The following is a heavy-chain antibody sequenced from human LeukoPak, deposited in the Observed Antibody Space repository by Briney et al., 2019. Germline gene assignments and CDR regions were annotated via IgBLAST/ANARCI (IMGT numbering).Heavy chain of an antibody. D-gene: IGHD4/OR15-4a*01. V-gene: IGHV3-66*01. Sequence: GGSLRLSCAASGFTVSSSYISWVRQAPGKGLEWVSVIYSDGTTYYADSVKGRVAISRDNSKNTLYLQMNSLRAEDTAVYYCARENRDYGTFEYWGEGTLVTVSS. CDR3: ARENRDYGTFEY. J-gene: IGHJ4*02. CDR1: GFTVSSSY. CDR2: IYSDGTT.